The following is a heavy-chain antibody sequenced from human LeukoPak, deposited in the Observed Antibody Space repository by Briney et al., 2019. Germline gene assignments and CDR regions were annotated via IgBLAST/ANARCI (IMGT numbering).Heavy chain of an antibody. J-gene: IGHJ6*03. CDR3: ARGYYGSGSHCCHMDV. D-gene: IGHD3-10*01. CDR2: IHTSGST. Sequence: SETLSLTCTVSGGSNSSYYWSWIRQPAGKGLEWIGRIHTSGSTNYKPSLKSRVTISADTSKNQFSLKLSSVTAADTAVYYCARGYYGSGSHCCHMDVWGKGTTITVS. CDR1: GGSNSSYY. V-gene: IGHV4-4*07.